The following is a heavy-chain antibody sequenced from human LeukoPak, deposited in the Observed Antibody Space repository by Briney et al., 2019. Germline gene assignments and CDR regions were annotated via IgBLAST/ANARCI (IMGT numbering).Heavy chain of an antibody. CDR3: ARDMVAGTRGHDAFDI. D-gene: IGHD6-19*01. CDR1: GFTFSSYS. V-gene: IGHV3-21*01. CDR2: ISSSSSYI. J-gene: IGHJ3*02. Sequence: GGSLRLSCAASGFTFSSYSMNWVRQAPGKGLEWVSSISSSSSYIYYADSVKGRFTISRDNAKNSLYLQMNSLRAEDTAVYYCARDMVAGTRGHDAFDIWGQGTMVTVSS.